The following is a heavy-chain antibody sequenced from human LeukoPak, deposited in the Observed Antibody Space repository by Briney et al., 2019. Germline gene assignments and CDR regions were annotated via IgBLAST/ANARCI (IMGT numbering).Heavy chain of an antibody. V-gene: IGHV4-39*07. D-gene: IGHD1-26*01. Sequence: SETLSLTCTVSGGSISSSSYYWGWIRQPPGKGLEWIGSIYYSGSTYYNPSLKSRVTISVDTSKNQFSLKLSSVTAADTAVYYCARSRIGGKTSYTYNWFDPWGQGTLVTVSS. CDR2: IYYSGST. J-gene: IGHJ5*02. CDR3: ARSRIGGKTSYTYNWFDP. CDR1: GGSISSSSYY.